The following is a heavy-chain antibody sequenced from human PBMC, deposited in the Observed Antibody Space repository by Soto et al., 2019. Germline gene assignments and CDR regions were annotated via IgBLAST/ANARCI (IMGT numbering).Heavy chain of an antibody. J-gene: IGHJ4*02. V-gene: IGHV3-7*03. Sequence: EVQLVESGGGLVQPGGSLRLSCAVSGFSFGTYWMSWVRQAPGKGLEWLASIKEDGSERYYLDSVKGRFTISRDNAKDSLSLQMNSLRGEDTAFYYCARDVGPVTIFVEALSGYFDFWGQGTLVTVSS. CDR1: GFSFGTYW. CDR2: IKEDGSER. D-gene: IGHD3-3*01. CDR3: ARDVGPVTIFVEALSGYFDF.